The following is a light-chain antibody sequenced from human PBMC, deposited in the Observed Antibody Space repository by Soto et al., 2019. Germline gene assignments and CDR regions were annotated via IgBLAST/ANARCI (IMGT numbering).Light chain of an antibody. J-gene: IGLJ7*01. V-gene: IGLV1-47*01. CDR1: SSNIGSNY. Sequence: QSVLTQPPSASGTPGQRFTISCSGSSSNIGSNYLYWYQQLPGTAPKLLIYRNNQRPSGVPDRFSGSKSGTSASLAISGLRFQDEADDYCAACDDSLSGPVFGGGTQLTVL. CDR2: RNN. CDR3: AACDDSLSGPV.